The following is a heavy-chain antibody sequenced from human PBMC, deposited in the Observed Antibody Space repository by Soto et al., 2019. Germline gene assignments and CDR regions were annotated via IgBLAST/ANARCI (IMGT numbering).Heavy chain of an antibody. CDR1: GGSISSGGYS. D-gene: IGHD6-19*01. V-gene: IGHV4-30-2*01. Sequence: PSETLSLTCAVSGGSISSGGYSWSWIRQPPGKGLEWIGYIYHSGSTYYNPSLKSRVTISVDRSKNQFSLKLSSVTAADTAVYYCARERTVAGNDYWGQGTLVTVSS. J-gene: IGHJ4*02. CDR2: IYHSGST. CDR3: ARERTVAGNDY.